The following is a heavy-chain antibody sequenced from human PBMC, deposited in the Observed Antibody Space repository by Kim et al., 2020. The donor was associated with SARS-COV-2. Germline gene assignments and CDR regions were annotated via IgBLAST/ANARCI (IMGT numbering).Heavy chain of an antibody. CDR1: GGTFSSYA. J-gene: IGHJ6*02. CDR3: AGPHYGSGTPYYYYGMDV. D-gene: IGHD3-10*01. Sequence: SVKVSCKASGGTFSSYAISWVRQAPGQGLEWMGGIIPIFGTANYAQKFQGRVTITADESTSTAYMELSSLRSEDTAVYYCAGPHYGSGTPYYYYGMDVWGQGTTVTVSS. CDR2: IIPIFGTA. V-gene: IGHV1-69*13.